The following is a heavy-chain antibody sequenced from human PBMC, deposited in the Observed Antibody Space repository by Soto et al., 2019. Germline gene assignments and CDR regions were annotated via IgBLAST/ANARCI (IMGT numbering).Heavy chain of an antibody. Sequence: EVQLLESGGGSVQPGGSLRLSCAASGFTFSSYAMSWVRQAPGKGLEWVSAISGSGGSTYYADSVKGRFTISRDNSKNTLYLQMNSLRAEDTAVYYCATASDYGDYVEVDYWGQGTLVTVSS. D-gene: IGHD4-17*01. J-gene: IGHJ4*02. CDR3: ATASDYGDYVEVDY. V-gene: IGHV3-23*01. CDR2: ISGSGGST. CDR1: GFTFSSYA.